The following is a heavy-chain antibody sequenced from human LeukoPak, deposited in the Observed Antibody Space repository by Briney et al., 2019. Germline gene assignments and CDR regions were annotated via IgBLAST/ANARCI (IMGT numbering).Heavy chain of an antibody. V-gene: IGHV1-8*01. D-gene: IGHD3-22*01. CDR1: GYTFTSYD. Sequence: ASVKVSCKASGYTFTSYDINWVRQATGQGLEWMGWMNPNSGNTGYAQKFQGRVTMTRNTSISTAYMELSSLRSEDTAVYYCARGSGYDSSGPLGYCYMDVWGKGTTVTVSS. CDR3: ARGSGYDSSGPLGYCYMDV. CDR2: MNPNSGNT. J-gene: IGHJ6*03.